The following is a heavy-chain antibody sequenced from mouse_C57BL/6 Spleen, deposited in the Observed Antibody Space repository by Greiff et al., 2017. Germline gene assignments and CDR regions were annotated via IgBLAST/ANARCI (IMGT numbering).Heavy chain of an antibody. CDR3: ARQLGRVYFDV. D-gene: IGHD4-1*02. Sequence: EVKVVESGGGLVQPGGSLSLSCAASGFTFTDYYMSWVRQPPGKALEWLGFIRNKANGYTTEYSASVKGRFTISRDNSQSILYLQMNALRAEDSATYYCARQLGRVYFDVWGTGTTVTVSS. CDR2: IRNKANGYTT. CDR1: GFTFTDYY. J-gene: IGHJ1*03. V-gene: IGHV7-3*01.